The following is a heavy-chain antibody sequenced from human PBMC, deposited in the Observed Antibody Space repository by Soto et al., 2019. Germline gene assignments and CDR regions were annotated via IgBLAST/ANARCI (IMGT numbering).Heavy chain of an antibody. V-gene: IGHV1-3*01. D-gene: IGHD6-13*01. J-gene: IGHJ5*02. CDR3: ACLTAAGNPPP. CDR1: GYTFTDYS. Sequence: ASVKVSCKASGYTFTDYSLHWVRQAPGQRLEWMGWITPGNGHTEYSQKFQGRVTITRDTSANIAYMELSSPTSEDTAVYYCACLTAAGNPPPWGQGTLVTVSS. CDR2: ITPGNGHT.